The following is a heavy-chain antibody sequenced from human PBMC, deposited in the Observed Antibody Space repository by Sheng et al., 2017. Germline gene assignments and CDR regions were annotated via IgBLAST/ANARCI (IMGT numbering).Heavy chain of an antibody. D-gene: IGHD1-1*01. CDR2: ISGSGGST. CDR1: GFTFSSYA. CDR3: AKDRKVRGYFDY. J-gene: IGHJ4*02. V-gene: IGHV3-23*01. Sequence: EVQLLESGGGLVQPGGSLRLSCAASGFTFSSYAMSWVRQAPEKGLEWVSAISGSGGSTYYADSVKGRFTISRDNSKNTLYLQMNSLRAEDTAVYYCAKDRKVRGYFDYWGQGTLVTVSS.